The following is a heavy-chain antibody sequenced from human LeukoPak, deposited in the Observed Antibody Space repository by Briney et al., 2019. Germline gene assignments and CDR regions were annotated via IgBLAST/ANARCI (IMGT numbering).Heavy chain of an antibody. V-gene: IGHV4-59*01. CDR1: GGSISSYY. CDR2: IYYSGST. J-gene: IGHJ3*02. D-gene: IGHD3-22*01. CDR3: ARDSSGYSDAFDI. Sequence: PSETLSLTCTVSGGSISSYYWSWIRQPPGKGLERIGYIYYSGSTNYNPSLKSRVTISVDTSKNQFSLKLSSVTAADTAVYYCARDSSGYSDAFDIWGQGTMVTVSS.